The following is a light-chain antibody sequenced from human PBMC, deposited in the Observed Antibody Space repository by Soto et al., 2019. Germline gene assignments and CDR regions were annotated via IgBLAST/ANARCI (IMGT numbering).Light chain of an antibody. J-gene: IGKJ4*01. Sequence: DLQMTQSPSSVSASVGDKVTISCRASEDVKSRLAWYQQTPGKAPNLLIFHASSLQSGVPSRFSGSGSGTDFTLTISSLEPEDFATYYCQQSDYFPVTFVAGTKVE. CDR1: EDVKSR. CDR3: QQSDYFPVT. CDR2: HAS. V-gene: IGKV1-12*01.